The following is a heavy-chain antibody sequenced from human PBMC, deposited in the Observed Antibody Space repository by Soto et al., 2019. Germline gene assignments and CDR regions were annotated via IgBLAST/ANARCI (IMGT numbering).Heavy chain of an antibody. J-gene: IGHJ3*02. Sequence: SETLSLTCTVSGGSISSSSYYWGWIRQPPGKGLEWIGSIYYSGSTYYNPSLKSRVPISVDTSKNQFSLKLSSVTAADTAVYYCARGIAAAGTSHRREDAFDIWGQGTMVTVSS. CDR1: GGSISSSSYY. CDR3: ARGIAAAGTSHRREDAFDI. V-gene: IGHV4-39*01. D-gene: IGHD6-13*01. CDR2: IYYSGST.